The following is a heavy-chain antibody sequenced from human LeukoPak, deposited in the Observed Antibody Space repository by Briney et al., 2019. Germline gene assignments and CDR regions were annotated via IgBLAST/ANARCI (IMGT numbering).Heavy chain of an antibody. CDR2: IRSSSSTM. D-gene: IGHD3-10*01. CDR1: GFTFSSYS. CDR3: ARADYYGSGNYYTSDY. J-gene: IGHJ4*02. Sequence: PGGSLRLSCAASGFTFSSYSMNWVRQAPGKGLEWVSYIRSSSSTMYYADSVKGRFTISRDNAKNSLYLQMNSLRAKDTAVYYCARADYYGSGNYYTSDYWGQGTLVTVSS. V-gene: IGHV3-48*01.